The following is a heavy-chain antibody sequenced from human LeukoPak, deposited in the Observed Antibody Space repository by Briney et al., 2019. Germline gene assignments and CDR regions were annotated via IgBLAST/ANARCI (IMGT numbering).Heavy chain of an antibody. V-gene: IGHV3-30*04. Sequence: GGSLRLSCAASGFTFSSYVMHWVRQAPGKGLEWVAIISYDGSNEYYADSVKGRFTISRDNSKNTLYLQMNSLRAEDTAVYYCAKPRHCSSTSCQSWFDPWGQGTLVTVSS. CDR2: ISYDGSNE. CDR1: GFTFSSYV. D-gene: IGHD2-2*01. J-gene: IGHJ5*02. CDR3: AKPRHCSSTSCQSWFDP.